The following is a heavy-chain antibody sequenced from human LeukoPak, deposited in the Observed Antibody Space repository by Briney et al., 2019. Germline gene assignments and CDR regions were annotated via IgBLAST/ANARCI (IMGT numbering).Heavy chain of an antibody. V-gene: IGHV4-59*08. CDR2: IYYSGST. CDR1: GGSISTYY. J-gene: IGHJ6*02. D-gene: IGHD1-1*01. CDR3: ARSLGTTGDYYGMDV. Sequence: SETLSLTCTVSGGSISTYYWSWIRQPPGKGLGWIGYIYYSGSTNYNPSLKSRVTISVDTSKNQFSLNLSSVTAADTAVYYCARSLGTTGDYYGMDVWGQGTTVTVSS.